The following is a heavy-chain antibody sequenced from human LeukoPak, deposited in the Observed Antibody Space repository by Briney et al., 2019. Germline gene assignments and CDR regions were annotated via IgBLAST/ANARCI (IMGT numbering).Heavy chain of an antibody. J-gene: IGHJ3*02. CDR2: ISGNGGST. V-gene: IGHV3-23*01. CDR3: AKSLWFGELLITYDAFDI. Sequence: GGSLRLSCAASGFTFSSYAMSWVRRAPGKGLEWVTVISGNGGSTNYADSVKGRFTISRDNSKNTLYLQMNSLRAEDTAVYYCAKSLWFGELLITYDAFDIWGQGTMVTVSS. D-gene: IGHD3-10*01. CDR1: GFTFSSYA.